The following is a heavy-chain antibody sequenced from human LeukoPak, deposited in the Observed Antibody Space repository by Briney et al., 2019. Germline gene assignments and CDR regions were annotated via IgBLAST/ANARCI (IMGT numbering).Heavy chain of an antibody. V-gene: IGHV3-30*04. Sequence: GRSLRLSCAASGFTFSDYALHWVRQAPGKGPEWVTIISFDGHNKYYADPVKGRFTISRDNSKNTVYLQMNSLRPEDTALYYCAREGRLGSGSYSPGYHGMDVWGQGTTVTVSS. J-gene: IGHJ6*02. D-gene: IGHD3-10*01. CDR2: ISFDGHNK. CDR3: AREGRLGSGSYSPGYHGMDV. CDR1: GFTFSDYA.